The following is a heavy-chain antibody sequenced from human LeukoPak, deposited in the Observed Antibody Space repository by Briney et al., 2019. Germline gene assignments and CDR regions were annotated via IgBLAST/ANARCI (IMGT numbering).Heavy chain of an antibody. V-gene: IGHV4-4*07. CDR1: GGSISGYY. J-gene: IGHJ6*02. CDR3: ARGVSFYGMDV. D-gene: IGHD5/OR15-5a*01. CDR2: IYTSGST. Sequence: NTSETLSLTCTVSGGSISGYYWSWIRQPAGKGLEWIGRIYTSGSTNYNPSLKSRVTMSVDTSKKQFPLKLSSVTAAGTAVYYCARGVSFYGMDVWGQGTTVTVSS.